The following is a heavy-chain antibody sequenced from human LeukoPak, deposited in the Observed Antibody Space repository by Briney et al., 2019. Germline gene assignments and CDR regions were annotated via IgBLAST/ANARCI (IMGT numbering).Heavy chain of an antibody. D-gene: IGHD1-14*01. V-gene: IGHV3-43*02. J-gene: IGHJ4*02. CDR2: ITGDGGST. Sequence: GGSLRLSCAASGFSFDDYAMHWVRQTPGQGLEWVSLITGDGGSTYHADSVKGRFTISRDNSGNSLYLQMNSLTTEDTAFYYCARTGNFDHWGQGALVTVSS. CDR3: ARTGNFDH. CDR1: GFSFDDYA.